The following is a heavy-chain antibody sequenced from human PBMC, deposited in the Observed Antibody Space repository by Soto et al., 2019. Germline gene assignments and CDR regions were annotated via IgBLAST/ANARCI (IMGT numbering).Heavy chain of an antibody. V-gene: IGHV1-2*04. CDR2: FNPNSGGT. D-gene: IGHD2-2*01. J-gene: IGHJ6*02. CDR3: ARGWEGDIVVVPAAGDYYYGMDV. Sequence: GKGSEWMGGFNPNSGGTNYAQTFQGWVTITRDTSISTAYMELSRLRSDDTAVYYCARGWEGDIVVVPAAGDYYYGMDVSGQGTTVTVSS.